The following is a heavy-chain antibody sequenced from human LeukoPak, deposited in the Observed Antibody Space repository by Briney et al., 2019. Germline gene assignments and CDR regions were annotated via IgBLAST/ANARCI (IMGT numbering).Heavy chain of an antibody. V-gene: IGHV4-39*01. J-gene: IGHJ4*02. CDR3: ARHASSGSYDY. CDR1: GGSISSRSHY. D-gene: IGHD6-19*01. CDR2: FYYTGNT. Sequence: SETLSLTCTVSGGSISSRSHYWGWIRHSPGKGLEWIGSFYYTGNTYYNPSLKSRVTISVDTSKNQFSLQLSSVTAADTAVYYCARHASSGSYDYWGQGTLVTVSS.